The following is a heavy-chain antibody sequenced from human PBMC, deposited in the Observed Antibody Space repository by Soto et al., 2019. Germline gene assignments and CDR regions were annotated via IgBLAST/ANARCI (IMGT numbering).Heavy chain of an antibody. V-gene: IGHV1-8*01. Sequence: ASVKVSCKASEYTFTSYDINWVRQATGQGLEWMGWVNPNNDNTGYAQNFQGRVTMTRNTSTSTAYMELSSLRSEDTAVYYCARSADGFDVWGQGTMVTVSS. CDR3: ARSADGFDV. CDR2: VNPNNDNT. CDR1: EYTFTSYD. J-gene: IGHJ3*01.